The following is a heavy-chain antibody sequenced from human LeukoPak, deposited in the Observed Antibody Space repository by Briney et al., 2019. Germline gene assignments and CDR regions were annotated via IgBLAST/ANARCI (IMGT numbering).Heavy chain of an antibody. CDR3: ARIKEDTAAFDI. CDR2: INHRGST. D-gene: IGHD5-18*01. Sequence: PSETLSLTCAVYGGSFSGYYWSWIRQPPGKGLEWIGEINHRGSTNYNPSLKSRVTISVDTSKNQFSLKLSSVTAADTAVYYCARIKEDTAAFDIWGQGTMVTVSS. CDR1: GGSFSGYY. J-gene: IGHJ3*02. V-gene: IGHV4-34*01.